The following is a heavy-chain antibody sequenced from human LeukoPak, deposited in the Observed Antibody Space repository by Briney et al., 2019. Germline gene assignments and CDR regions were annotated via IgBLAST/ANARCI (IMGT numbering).Heavy chain of an antibody. V-gene: IGHV3-74*01. Sequence: PGGSLRLSCAASGFTFSSYWMRWVRRGPGKGLVWVSRINSDGSSTNYADSVKGRFTVSRDNAKKTLYLQMSSLRAEDTAVYYCVKPLNYYGSGSYYEPPWGQGTLVTVSS. CDR1: GFTFSSYW. D-gene: IGHD3-10*01. CDR3: VKPLNYYGSGSYYEPP. CDR2: INSDGSST. J-gene: IGHJ5*02.